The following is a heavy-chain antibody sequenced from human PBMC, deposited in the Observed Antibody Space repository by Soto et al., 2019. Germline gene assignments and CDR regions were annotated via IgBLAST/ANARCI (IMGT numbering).Heavy chain of an antibody. CDR1: GFSFSTYS. V-gene: IGHV3-21*02. CDR2: ITSSSSYI. Sequence: EVQLVESGGGLVKPGGSLRLSCAVSGFSFSTYSMNWVRQAPGKGLEWVSSITSSSSYIFYAASVKGRFTISRDNAKNSRYLQMNSLRAEDTAVYYCAREQSDYVSNYHGMDVWGQGTTVTVSS. D-gene: IGHD4-17*01. CDR3: AREQSDYVSNYHGMDV. J-gene: IGHJ6*02.